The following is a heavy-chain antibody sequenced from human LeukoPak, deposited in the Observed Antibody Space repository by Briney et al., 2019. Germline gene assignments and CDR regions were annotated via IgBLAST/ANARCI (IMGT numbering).Heavy chain of an antibody. J-gene: IGHJ3*01. V-gene: IGHV3-11*01. CDR1: GFTFSAFY. D-gene: IGHD3-10*01. Sequence: GGSLRLSCAASGFTFSAFYMSWIRQAPGKGLEWVSYISSGGSTISYADSVKGRFTVSRDNAKNSLYLQMNSLRAEDTAVYYCTRVGSSYSFDVWGQGTMVTVSS. CDR2: ISSGGSTI. CDR3: TRVGSSYSFDV.